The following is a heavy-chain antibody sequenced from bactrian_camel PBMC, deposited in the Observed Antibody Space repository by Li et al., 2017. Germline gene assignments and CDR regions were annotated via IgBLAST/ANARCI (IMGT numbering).Heavy chain of an antibody. Sequence: VQLVESGGALVQPGGSLRLSCAASGFGFGRHAMSWVRQAPGKEREGVAAISTRGRDTYVSFDLKGRFTISRDNAKNTVYLQINSLKSEDTALYYCATLYGGNWANPRYFGYWGQGTQVTVS. CDR3: ATLYGGNWANPRYFGY. CDR2: ISTRGRDT. J-gene: IGHJ6*01. D-gene: IGHD6*01. V-gene: IGHV3S40*01. CDR1: GFGFGRHA.